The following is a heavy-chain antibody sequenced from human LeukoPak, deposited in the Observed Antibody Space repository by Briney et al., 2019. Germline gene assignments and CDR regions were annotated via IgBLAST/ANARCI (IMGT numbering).Heavy chain of an antibody. CDR2: INPNSGGT. V-gene: IGHV1-2*04. D-gene: IGHD2-2*02. Sequence: GASVKVSCKGSGYTFTGYYMHWVRQAPGQGLEWMGWINPNSGGTNYAQKFQGWVTMTRDTSISTAYMELSRLRSDDTAVYYCARGDATAIPPFDYWGQGTLVTVSS. CDR3: ARGDATAIPPFDY. J-gene: IGHJ4*02. CDR1: GYTFTGYY.